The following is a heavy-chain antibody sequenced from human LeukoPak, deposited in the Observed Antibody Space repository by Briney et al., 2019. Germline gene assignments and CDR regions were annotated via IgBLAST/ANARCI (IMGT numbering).Heavy chain of an antibody. V-gene: IGHV3-30*04. CDR3: ARPGSPRGGVRGGNWFDP. CDR1: GFTFSSYV. CDR2: ISYDGSNE. Sequence: PGRSLRLSCAASGFTFSSYVMHWVRQAPGKGLEWVAIISYDGSNEYYADSVKGRFTISRDNAKNSLYLQMNSLRAEDTAVYYCARPGSPRGGVRGGNWFDPWGQGTLVTVSS. D-gene: IGHD3-10*01. J-gene: IGHJ5*02.